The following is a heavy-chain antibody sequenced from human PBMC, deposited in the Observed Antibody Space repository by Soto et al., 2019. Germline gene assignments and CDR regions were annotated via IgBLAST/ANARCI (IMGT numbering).Heavy chain of an antibody. CDR3: ARRVTTGKPPSKEFDY. V-gene: IGHV4-34*01. D-gene: IGHD4-17*01. CDR2: INHSGST. CDR1: DGTFGGYY. J-gene: IGHJ4*02. Sequence: PSETKCLTSTVDDGTFGGYYWSWIRKQPGKGLEWIGEINHSGSTNYNPSLKSRVTISVDTSKNQFSLKLSSVTAADTAVYYCARRVTTGKPPSKEFDYWGQGTLVTVSS.